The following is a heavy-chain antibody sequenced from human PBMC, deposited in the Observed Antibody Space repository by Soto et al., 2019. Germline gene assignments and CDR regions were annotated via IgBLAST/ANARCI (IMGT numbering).Heavy chain of an antibody. CDR1: GGSISSGGYY. CDR2: IYYSGST. V-gene: IGHV4-61*08. Sequence: SETLSLTCTVSGGSISSGGYYWSWIRQHPGKGLEWIGYIYYSGSTNYNPSLKSRVTISVDTSKNQFSLKLSSVTAADTAVYYCVRLGRYSYYFDYWGQGTLVTVSS. CDR3: VRLGRYSYYFDY. D-gene: IGHD2-15*01. J-gene: IGHJ4*02.